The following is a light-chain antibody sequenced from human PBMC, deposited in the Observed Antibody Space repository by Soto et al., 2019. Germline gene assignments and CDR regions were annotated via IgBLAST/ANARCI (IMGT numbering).Light chain of an antibody. CDR3: LQYNSYWT. CDR2: KAS. Sequence: DIQMTQSPSTLSASVGDRVTITCRASQSISNWLAWYQQKPGKAPKLLIYKASSLASGVPSRFSGGGSGTEFTLTSRSLQADDFATYNILQYNSYWTFGQGTKVEVK. CDR1: QSISNW. V-gene: IGKV1-5*03. J-gene: IGKJ1*01.